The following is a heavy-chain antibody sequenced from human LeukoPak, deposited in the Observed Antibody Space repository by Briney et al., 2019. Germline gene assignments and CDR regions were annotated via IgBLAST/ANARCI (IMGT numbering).Heavy chain of an antibody. CDR1: GGSISSGGYY. J-gene: IGHJ4*02. D-gene: IGHD3-10*01. CDR3: ARVNRLWFGELLPYFDY. CDR2: IYYSGST. Sequence: SETLSRTCTVSGGSISSGGYYWSWIRQHPGKGLEWIGYIYYSGSTYYNPPLKSRVTISVDTSKNQFSLKLSSVTAADTAVYYCARVNRLWFGELLPYFDYWGQGTLVTVSS. V-gene: IGHV4-31*03.